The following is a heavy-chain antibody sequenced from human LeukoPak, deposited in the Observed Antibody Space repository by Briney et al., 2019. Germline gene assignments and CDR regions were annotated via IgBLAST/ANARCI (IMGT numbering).Heavy chain of an antibody. J-gene: IGHJ4*02. CDR3: VKRRGPLGDND. Sequence: GGSLRLSCAASGFTFDDSAMHWFRQAPGTGLEWVSAINARGDSKYYARSVRGRFTISRDNSKSSVYLQMDSLRTDDSALYQCVKRRGPLGDNDWGQGTPVTVSS. CDR2: INARGDSK. D-gene: IGHD1-14*01. V-gene: IGHV3-43*02. CDR1: GFTFDDSA.